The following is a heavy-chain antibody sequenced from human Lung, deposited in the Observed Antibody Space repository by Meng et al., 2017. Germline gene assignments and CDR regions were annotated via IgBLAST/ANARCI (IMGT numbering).Heavy chain of an antibody. CDR1: GYTFTSYG. CDR3: ARDRYCSTTSCTGWFDP. CDR2: ISGYNGNT. Sequence: QVQRVQAGDEGKKPGAAVKGYSKAAGYTFTSYGISWVRQAPGQGLEWMGWISGYNGNTNYAQKFQGRVTMTTDTSTSTAYMELRSLRSDDTAVYYCARDRYCSTTSCTGWFDPWGQGTLVTVSS. D-gene: IGHD2-2*01. J-gene: IGHJ5*02. V-gene: IGHV1-18*01.